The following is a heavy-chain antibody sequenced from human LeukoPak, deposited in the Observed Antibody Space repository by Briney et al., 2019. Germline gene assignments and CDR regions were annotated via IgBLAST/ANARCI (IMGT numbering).Heavy chain of an antibody. CDR2: INPNSGGT. CDR1: GGTFSSYA. CDR3: ARVGGLRLGELSPRNWFDP. Sequence: ASVKVSCKASGGTFSSYAISWVRQAPGQGLEWMGWINPNSGGTNYAQKLQGRVTMTTDTSTSTAYMELRSLRSDDTAVYYCARVGGLRLGELSPRNWFDPWGQGTLVTVSS. J-gene: IGHJ5*02. D-gene: IGHD3-16*02. V-gene: IGHV1-18*01.